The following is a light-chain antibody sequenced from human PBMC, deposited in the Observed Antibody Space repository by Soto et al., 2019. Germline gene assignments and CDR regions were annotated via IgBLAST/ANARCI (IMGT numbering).Light chain of an antibody. CDR2: SNN. CDR3: AAWDDSLNGHV. CDR1: SSNIGSNT. V-gene: IGLV1-44*01. J-gene: IGLJ2*01. Sequence: QSVLTQPPSASGTPGQRVTISCSGSSSNIGSNTVNWYQQLPGTAPKLLIYSNNQRPSGVPDRFSGSKSGTSASLAISGLQSEDEADYYCAAWDDSLNGHVFGEGTMLTVL.